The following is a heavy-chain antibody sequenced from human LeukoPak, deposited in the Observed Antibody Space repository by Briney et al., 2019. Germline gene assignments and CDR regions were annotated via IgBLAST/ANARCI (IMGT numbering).Heavy chain of an antibody. Sequence: SETLSLTRTVSGASISTYYWNWIRQPPGKGLEWIGYIYSSGSTSYNPSLKSTSYNPSLKSRVTLSVDTTKNQFSLKLTSVTAADTAVYYCARGAGSLQHWGQGTLVTVSS. CDR3: ARGAGSLQH. CDR2: IYSSGSTSYNPSLKST. CDR1: GASISTYY. J-gene: IGHJ1*01. V-gene: IGHV4-59*01.